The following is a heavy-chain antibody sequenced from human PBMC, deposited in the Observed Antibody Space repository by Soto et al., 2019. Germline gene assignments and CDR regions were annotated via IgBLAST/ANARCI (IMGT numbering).Heavy chain of an antibody. CDR3: ASLGVGDWANYYYYYGMDV. V-gene: IGHV3-23*01. D-gene: IGHD2-21*02. CDR2: VTANGGST. Sequence: GASVKVSCKASGFTFSVYAMTWVRQAPGKGLEWVSAVTANGGSTYSADSVKGRFTISRDNSKNTLFLQMNSLRAEDTAVYYCASLGVGDWANYYYYYGMDVWGQGTTVTVSS. CDR1: GFTFSVYA. J-gene: IGHJ6*02.